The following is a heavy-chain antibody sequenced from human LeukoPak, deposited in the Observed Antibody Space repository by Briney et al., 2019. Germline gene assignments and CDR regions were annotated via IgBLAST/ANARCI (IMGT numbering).Heavy chain of an antibody. D-gene: IGHD3-10*01. CDR2: IIPIFGTA. J-gene: IGHJ5*02. Sequence: GASVKVSCKASGGTFSSYAISWVRQAPGQGLEWMGGIIPIFGTANYAQKFQGRVTITADKSTSTAYMELSSLRSEDTAVYYCARDNLVPVRGVLRGNWFDPWGQGTLVTVSS. V-gene: IGHV1-69*06. CDR3: ARDNLVPVRGVLRGNWFDP. CDR1: GGTFSSYA.